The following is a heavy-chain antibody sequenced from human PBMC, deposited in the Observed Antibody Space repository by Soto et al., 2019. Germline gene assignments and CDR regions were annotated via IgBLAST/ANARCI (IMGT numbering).Heavy chain of an antibody. D-gene: IGHD2-2*01. CDR2: ISYDGSNK. CDR3: AKGDLGYCSNTNCLNYYYMHV. CDR1: GFTFSGYG. Sequence: QVQLVESGGGVVQPGRSLRLSCSASGFTFSGYGMHWVRQAPGKGLEWVAVISYDGSNKYYADSVKGRFTISIDNSKHTLYLQMNSLRAEDTAVYYCAKGDLGYCSNTNCLNYYYMHVWGKGTTVTVSS. J-gene: IGHJ6*03. V-gene: IGHV3-30*18.